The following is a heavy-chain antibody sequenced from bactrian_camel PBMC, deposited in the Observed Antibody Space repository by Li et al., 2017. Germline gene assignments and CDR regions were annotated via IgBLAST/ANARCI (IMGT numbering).Heavy chain of an antibody. CDR3: VKRDWVPEY. Sequence: HVQLVESGGGLVQPGGSLRLSCAASGFTFSSYWMYWVRQAPGKGLEWVSTIRSGGDNTYYLDSVKGRFTVSRDNAKNTMYLQLNSLESEDTAIYYCVKRDWVPEYWGQGTQVTVS. CDR1: GFTFSSYW. D-gene: IGHD1*01. J-gene: IGHJ4*01. V-gene: IGHV3S1*01. CDR2: IRSGGDNT.